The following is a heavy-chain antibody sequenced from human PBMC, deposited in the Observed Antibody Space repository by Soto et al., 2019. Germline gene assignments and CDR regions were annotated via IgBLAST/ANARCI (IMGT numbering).Heavy chain of an antibody. CDR1: GFTFSSYI. D-gene: IGHD2-2*01. CDR2: ISSTSTNI. V-gene: IGHV3-21*01. Sequence: PGGSLRLSCAASGFTFSSYIIHWVRQAPGKGLEWISTISSTSTNIYYADSVKGRFTISRDNPKNSLFLQMNSLRAEDMAVYYCARGIISSSLVTFDVWGQGTVVTVSS. J-gene: IGHJ3*01. CDR3: ARGIISSSLVTFDV.